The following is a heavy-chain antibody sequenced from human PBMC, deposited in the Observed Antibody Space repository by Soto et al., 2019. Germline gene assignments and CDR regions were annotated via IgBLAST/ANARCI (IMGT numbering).Heavy chain of an antibody. Sequence: ESLMICQIGAWYRFAIYWIGLVRHMGGKGLEWMGIIYPGDSDTRYSPSFQGQVTISADKSVTTAYLQCSSLKASDNAMYFCARQNQAGYYYYGVDVWGQGTTVTVSS. CDR1: WYRFAIYW. CDR2: IYPGDSDT. V-gene: IGHV5-51*01. J-gene: IGHJ6*02. CDR3: ARQNQAGYYYYGVDV.